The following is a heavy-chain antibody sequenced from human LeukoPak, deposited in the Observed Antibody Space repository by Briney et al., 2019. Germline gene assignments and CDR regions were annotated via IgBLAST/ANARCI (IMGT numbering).Heavy chain of an antibody. J-gene: IGHJ4*02. D-gene: IGHD3-10*01. V-gene: IGHV3-23*01. CDR1: GFTFSSDA. CDR3: AREEWRGSGSYYRGY. Sequence: GGSLRLSCAASGFTFSSDAMSWVRQAPGKGLEWVPVISGGGGTTYYSDSVKGRFTISRDNSKNTLYLQMNSLRAEDTAVYYCAREEWRGSGSYYRGYWGQGTLVTVSS. CDR2: ISGGGGTT.